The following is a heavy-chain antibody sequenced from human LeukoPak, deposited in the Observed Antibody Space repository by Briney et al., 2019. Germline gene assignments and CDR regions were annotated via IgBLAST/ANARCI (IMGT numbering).Heavy chain of an antibody. Sequence: SVKVSCKASGGTFSSHTISWVRQAPEQGLEWMGRIIPLFGIVNYAQKFQDRVTITADKSTSTAYMEVSSLRSEDTAVYYCARIPSGDVDTAMVMYYHYGMDVWDQGTTVTVSS. CDR1: GGTFSSHT. CDR2: IIPLFGIV. V-gene: IGHV1-69*02. J-gene: IGHJ6*02. D-gene: IGHD5-18*01. CDR3: ARIPSGDVDTAMVMYYHYGMDV.